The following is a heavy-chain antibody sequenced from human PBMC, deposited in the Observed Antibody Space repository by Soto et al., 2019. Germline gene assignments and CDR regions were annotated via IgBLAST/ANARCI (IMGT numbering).Heavy chain of an antibody. CDR1: GFTFSTYT. Sequence: GGSLRLSCAASGFTFSTYTMHWVRQAPGKGLEWVADISYNGKYEYYADSVKGRFTISRDNSKSTLYLQINSLTPEDTAVYYCATTPGGAAYWGQGTLVTVSS. J-gene: IGHJ4*02. D-gene: IGHD2-15*01. V-gene: IGHV3-30*04. CDR3: ATTPGGAAY. CDR2: ISYNGKYE.